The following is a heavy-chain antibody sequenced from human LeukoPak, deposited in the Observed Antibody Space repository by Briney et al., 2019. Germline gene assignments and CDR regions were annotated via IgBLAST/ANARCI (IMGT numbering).Heavy chain of an antibody. V-gene: IGHV3-23*01. J-gene: IGHJ4*02. CDR3: ATTPLEWLFYYFDY. D-gene: IGHD3-3*01. CDR2: ISGSGGST. CDR1: GFTFSNYA. Sequence: GSLRLSCAASGFTFSNYAMSWVRQAPGKGLEWVSAISGSGGSTYYADSVKGRFTISRDNSKNTLYLQMNSLRAEDTAVYYCATTPLEWLFYYFDYWGQGTLVTVSS.